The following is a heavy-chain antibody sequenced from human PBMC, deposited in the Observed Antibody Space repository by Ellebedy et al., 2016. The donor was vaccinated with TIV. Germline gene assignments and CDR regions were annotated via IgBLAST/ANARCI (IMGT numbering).Heavy chain of an antibody. J-gene: IGHJ5*01. Sequence: MPSETLSLTCTVSGGSISSSSFYWGWIRQPPGKGLEWIGNIYYSGTTFYSPSLKSRVTISVDTSKNQFSLNLSSVTAADTAVYYCGRLVAASHADSWGQGTLVTVSS. V-gene: IGHV4-39*07. CDR3: GRLVAASHADS. CDR2: IYYSGTT. CDR1: GGSISSSSFY. D-gene: IGHD5-12*01.